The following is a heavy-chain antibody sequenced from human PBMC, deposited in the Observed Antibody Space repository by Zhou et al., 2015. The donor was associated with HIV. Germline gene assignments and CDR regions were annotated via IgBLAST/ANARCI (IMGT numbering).Heavy chain of an antibody. Sequence: QVQLVQSGAEVKKPGSSVKVSCKASGGTFSSYAISWVRQAPGQGLEWMGGIIPIFGTANYAQKFQGRVTITADESTSTAYMELSSLRSEDTAVYYCVRDPFGIAVAGSNWFDPWGQGTLVTVSS. CDR3: VRDPFGIAVAGSNWFDP. CDR2: IIPIFGTA. D-gene: IGHD6-19*01. V-gene: IGHV1-69*01. CDR1: GGTFSSYA. J-gene: IGHJ5*02.